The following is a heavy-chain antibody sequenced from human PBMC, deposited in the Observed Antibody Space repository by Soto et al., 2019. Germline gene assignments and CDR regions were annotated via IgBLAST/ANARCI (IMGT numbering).Heavy chain of an antibody. V-gene: IGHV1-18*01. J-gene: IGHJ6*02. D-gene: IGHD2-8*01. CDR2: ISGYNGDT. Sequence: ASVKVSCKASGYTFTRYGISWVRQAPGQGLEWMGWISGYNGDTNYAQKFQDRVSMTIDTSTGTAYTELRSLTSDDTAIYYCAKNGQPPYYYYGLDVWGQGTKVTVSS. CDR1: GYTFTRYG. CDR3: AKNGQPPYYYYGLDV.